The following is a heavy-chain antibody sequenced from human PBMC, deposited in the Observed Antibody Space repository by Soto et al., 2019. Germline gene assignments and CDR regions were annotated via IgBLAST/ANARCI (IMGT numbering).Heavy chain of an antibody. Sequence: GGSLRLSCAASGFTFSSYAMHWVRQAPGKGLEWVAVISYDGSNKYYVDSVKGRFTISRDSAKNSLYLQMNSLRAEDTAVYYCATSSDTGYIFDFWGQGTLVTVSS. D-gene: IGHD3-9*01. V-gene: IGHV3-30-3*01. CDR3: ATSSDTGYIFDF. J-gene: IGHJ4*02. CDR1: GFTFSSYA. CDR2: ISYDGSNK.